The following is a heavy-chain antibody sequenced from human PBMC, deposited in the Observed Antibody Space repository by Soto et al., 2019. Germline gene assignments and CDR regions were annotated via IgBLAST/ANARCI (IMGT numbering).Heavy chain of an antibody. CDR3: ARNLHGDYDY. V-gene: IGHV4-39*01. Sequence: SETLSLTCTVSGGSISSSIYYWGWFRQPPGKGLEWIGSIYYSGSTYYNPSLKSRVTISVDTSKNQFSLKLSSVTAADTAVYYCARNLHGDYDYWGQGTLVTVSS. CDR2: IYYSGST. D-gene: IGHD4-17*01. CDR1: GGSISSSIYY. J-gene: IGHJ4*02.